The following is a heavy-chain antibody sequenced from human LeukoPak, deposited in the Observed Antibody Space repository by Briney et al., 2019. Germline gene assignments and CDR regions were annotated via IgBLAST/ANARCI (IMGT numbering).Heavy chain of an antibody. CDR1: GGTFSSYA. Sequence: SVKVSCKASGGTFSSYAISWVRQAPGQGLEWMGRIIPILGIANYAQKFQGRVTITADKSTSTAYMELSSLRSEDTAVYYCARDIVVPAASNAFDIWDQGTMVTVSS. D-gene: IGHD2-2*01. V-gene: IGHV1-69*04. J-gene: IGHJ3*02. CDR3: ARDIVVPAASNAFDI. CDR2: IIPILGIA.